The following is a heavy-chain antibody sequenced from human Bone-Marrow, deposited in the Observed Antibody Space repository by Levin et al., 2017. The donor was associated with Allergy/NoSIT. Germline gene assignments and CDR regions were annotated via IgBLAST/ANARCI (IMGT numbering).Heavy chain of an antibody. CDR3: ARRKNGELLPSTHRCFALLGGY. V-gene: IGHV3-69-1*01. J-gene: IGHJ4*02. D-gene: IGHD1-26*01. CDR2: ISSSSTI. Sequence: GGSLRLSCAASGFTFSDYYMNWVRQAPGKGLEWVSSISSSSTIYYADSVKGRFTISRDNAKNSLYLQMNSLRAEDTAVYYCARRKNGELLPSTHRCFALLGGYWGQGTLVTVSS. CDR1: GFTFSDYY.